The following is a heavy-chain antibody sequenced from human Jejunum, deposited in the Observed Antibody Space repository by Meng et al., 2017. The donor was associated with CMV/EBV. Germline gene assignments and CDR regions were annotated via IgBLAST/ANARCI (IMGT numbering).Heavy chain of an antibody. V-gene: IGHV4-39*01. D-gene: IGHD4-11*01. Sequence: GGSISSSGYYWGWLRQPPGKGLEWIASINYSGTTYYNASLKRRVTMSVDTSKNQFSLRLSSVTAADTAVYYCARLIDYSRWFDPWGQGTRVTVSS. CDR2: INYSGTT. CDR1: GGSISSSGYY. CDR3: ARLIDYSRWFDP. J-gene: IGHJ5*02.